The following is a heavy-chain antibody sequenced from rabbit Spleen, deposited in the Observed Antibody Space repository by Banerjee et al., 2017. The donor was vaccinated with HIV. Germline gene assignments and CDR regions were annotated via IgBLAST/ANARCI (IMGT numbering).Heavy chain of an antibody. J-gene: IGHJ4*01. CDR1: GIDFSSGYD. Sequence: QEQLEESGGGLVQPGASLTLTCKASGIDFSSGYDMCWVRQAPGKGLESIACIYGGVIGSTYYATWAKGRFTISKSSSTTVTLQMTSLTAADTATYFCARGANNDDPNNLWGQGTLVTVS. D-gene: IGHD2-1*01. CDR2: IYGGVIGST. CDR3: ARGANNDDPNNL. V-gene: IGHV1S45*01.